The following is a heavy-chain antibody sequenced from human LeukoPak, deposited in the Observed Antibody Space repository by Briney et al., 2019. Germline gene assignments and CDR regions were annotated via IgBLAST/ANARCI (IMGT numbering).Heavy chain of an antibody. CDR2: IYYSGST. CDR3: ASLYYDILTGPPP. D-gene: IGHD3-9*01. Sequence: SETLSLTCTVSGGSISSSSYSWGWIRQPPGKGLEWIGSIYYSGSTYYNPSLKSRVTISVDTSKNQFSLKLSSVTAADTAVYYCASLYYDILTGPPPWGQGTLVTVSS. J-gene: IGHJ5*02. V-gene: IGHV4-39*01. CDR1: GGSISSSSYS.